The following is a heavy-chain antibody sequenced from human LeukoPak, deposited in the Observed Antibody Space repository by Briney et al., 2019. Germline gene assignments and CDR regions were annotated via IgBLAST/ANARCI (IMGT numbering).Heavy chain of an antibody. CDR3: AKDRSIGTYYTFDQ. D-gene: IGHD1-26*01. CDR1: GFTFSDYY. V-gene: IGHV3-11*01. Sequence: PGGSLRLSCAASGFTFSDYYMSWIRQAPGKGLEWVSYITNTGSTLNYADSVKGRFTISRDNAKNSLYLQLNSLRVEDTAVYYCAKDRSIGTYYTFDQWGQGTLVTVSS. CDR2: ITNTGSTL. J-gene: IGHJ4*02.